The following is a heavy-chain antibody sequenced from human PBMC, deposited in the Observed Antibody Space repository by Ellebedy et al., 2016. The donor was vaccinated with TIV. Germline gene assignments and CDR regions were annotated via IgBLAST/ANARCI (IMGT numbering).Heavy chain of an antibody. D-gene: IGHD5-24*01. CDR2: VSAYNGDT. CDR1: GYTFTNYG. J-gene: IGHJ4*02. Sequence: AASVKVSCKASGYTFTNYGISWVRQAPGQGLEWMGWVSAYNGDTSSAPKFQGRVTLTTDTPPSTAYMELRSLRSDDTAVDYCARDYRDSEVYFDYWGQGSLVTVSS. V-gene: IGHV1-18*04. CDR3: ARDYRDSEVYFDY.